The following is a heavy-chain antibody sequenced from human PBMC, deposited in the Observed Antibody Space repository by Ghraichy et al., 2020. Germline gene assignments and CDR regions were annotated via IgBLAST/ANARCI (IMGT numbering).Heavy chain of an antibody. CDR1: GFTFSNSW. J-gene: IGHJ6*02. CDR2: INSDGSTT. Sequence: GGSLRLSCVASGFTFSNSWMHWVRQAPGKGLVWVSHINSDGSTTSYADSVKGRFTISRDNTKNTVYLQMNSLRAEDTAVYYCARDAHYGMDVWGQGTTVTVSS. CDR3: ARDAHYGMDV. V-gene: IGHV3-74*01.